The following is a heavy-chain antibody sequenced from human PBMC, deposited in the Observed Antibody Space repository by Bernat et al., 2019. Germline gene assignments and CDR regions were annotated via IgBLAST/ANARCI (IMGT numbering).Heavy chain of an antibody. V-gene: IGHV1-24*01. CDR3: ATVYDYVWAPTYNWFDP. CDR1: GYTLTELS. Sequence: QVQLVQSGAEVKKPGSSVKVSCKVSGYTLTELSMHWVRQAPGKGLEWMGGFDPEDGETIYAQKFQGRVTMTEDTSTDTAYMELSSLRSEDTAVYYCATVYDYVWAPTYNWFDPWGQGTLVTVSS. D-gene: IGHD3-16*01. J-gene: IGHJ5*02. CDR2: FDPEDGET.